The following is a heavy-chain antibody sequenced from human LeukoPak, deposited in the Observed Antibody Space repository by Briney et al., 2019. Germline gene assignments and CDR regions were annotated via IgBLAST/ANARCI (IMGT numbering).Heavy chain of an antibody. CDR2: INHSGST. Sequence: SEALSLTCAVYGGSFSGYYWSWIRQPPGKGLEWIGEINHSGSTNYNPSLKSRVTISVDTSKNQFSLKLSSVTAADTAVYYCARGFQQLVRLSISYFDYWGQGTLVTVSS. CDR3: ARGFQQLVRLSISYFDY. D-gene: IGHD6-13*01. CDR1: GGSFSGYY. V-gene: IGHV4-34*01. J-gene: IGHJ4*02.